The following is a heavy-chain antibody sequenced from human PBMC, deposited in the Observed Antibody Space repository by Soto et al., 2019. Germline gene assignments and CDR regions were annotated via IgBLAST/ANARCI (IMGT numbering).Heavy chain of an antibody. CDR1: GFTFTNYD. D-gene: IGHD2-2*01. Sequence: QVQLEQSGAEVKKPAASVQVSCKASGFTFTNYDINWVRQATGQDLEWTGWMNPNSGNTGCAPMFQDRVTLARDTSKSPADMDLSSLSSEDTAVYYCARAPAARGAILFGSWGQGVLVTFSS. CDR3: ARAPAARGAILFGS. J-gene: IGHJ4*02. CDR2: MNPNSGNT. V-gene: IGHV1-8*01.